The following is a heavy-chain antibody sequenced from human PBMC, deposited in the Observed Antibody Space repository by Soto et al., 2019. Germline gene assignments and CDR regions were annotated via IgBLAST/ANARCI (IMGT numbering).Heavy chain of an antibody. V-gene: IGHV3-11*01. CDR2: ISDTGRTI. CDR1: GVDFRGSY. Sequence: PGGSLRLSCVGSGVDFRGSYMNWIRQAPGKGLEWISYISDTGRTIHYADSVKGRFVISRDNSRDSLYLQMNDLRADDTAIYYCAGFKEGKIVGLRWLDPWGQGTRVPVSS. D-gene: IGHD3-16*02. CDR3: AGFKEGKIVGLRWLDP. J-gene: IGHJ5*02.